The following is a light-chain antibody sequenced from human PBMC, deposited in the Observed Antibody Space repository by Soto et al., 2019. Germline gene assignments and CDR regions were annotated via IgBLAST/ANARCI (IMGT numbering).Light chain of an antibody. V-gene: IGLV2-11*01. CDR1: SSDVGDYNS. CDR3: CSYVGGYSYV. J-gene: IGLJ1*01. CDR2: DVS. Sequence: QSVLTQPRSVSGSPGQSVTVSCIGTSSDVGDYNSVSWYQQHPGKAPKLMIYDVSKRPSGVPDRFSGSKSGNTAPLTISGPQAEDEADYYCCSYVGGYSYVFGIGTKVTVL.